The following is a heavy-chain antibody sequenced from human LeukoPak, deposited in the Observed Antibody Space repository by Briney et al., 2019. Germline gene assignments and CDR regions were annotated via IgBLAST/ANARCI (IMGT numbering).Heavy chain of an antibody. CDR2: INPTSGAT. V-gene: IGHV1-2*02. D-gene: IGHD2/OR15-2a*01. J-gene: IGHJ5*02. Sequence: ASVKVSCKASGYTFTVYLIHWMQQAPGQGLEWMGWINPTSGATNYGRKFQGRVTMTRDTSINTAYMEVSRLTSDDTAVYYCARGIANNWFDPWGQGTLVTVSS. CDR3: ARGIANNWFDP. CDR1: GYTFTVYL.